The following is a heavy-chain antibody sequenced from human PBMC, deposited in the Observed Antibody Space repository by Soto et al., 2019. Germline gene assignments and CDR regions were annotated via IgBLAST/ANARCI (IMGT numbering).Heavy chain of an antibody. V-gene: IGHV3-23*01. Sequence: EVQLLESGGGLVQPGGSLRLSCAASGLTFSSYALGWVRQAPGKGLEWVSAITAIGDTTYYADSVKGRFTISRDNSKNXLFLQMNSLRAEDTAVYFCAKDLRGPTAGTWYFDLWGRGTLVTVSS. CDR1: GLTFSSYA. D-gene: IGHD6-13*01. J-gene: IGHJ2*01. CDR2: ITAIGDTT. CDR3: AKDLRGPTAGTWYFDL.